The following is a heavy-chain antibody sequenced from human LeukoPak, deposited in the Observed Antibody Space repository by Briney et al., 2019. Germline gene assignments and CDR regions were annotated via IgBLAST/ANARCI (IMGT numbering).Heavy chain of an antibody. V-gene: IGHV3-66*01. D-gene: IGHD3-16*01. CDR3: ASSLRITSGGNVVVPSQLDY. J-gene: IGHJ4*02. Sequence: GGSLRLSCAASGFTVSSNYMTWVRQAPGKGLEWVSVIYSGGSTDYADSVKGRFTISRDNSKNTLYLQMNSLRAEDTAMYYCASSLRITSGGNVVVPSQLDYWGQGTLVTVSS. CDR1: GFTVSSNY. CDR2: IYSGGST.